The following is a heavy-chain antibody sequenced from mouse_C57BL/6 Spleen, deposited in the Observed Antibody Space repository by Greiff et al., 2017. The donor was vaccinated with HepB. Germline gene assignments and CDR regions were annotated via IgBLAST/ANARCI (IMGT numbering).Heavy chain of an antibody. CDR3: ARKRGPSLPMDY. Sequence: QVQLKQSGPGLVQPSQSLSITCTVSGFSLTSYGVHWVRQSPGKGLEWLGVIWSGGSTDYNAAFISRLSISKDNSKSQVFFKMTSLQADDTAIYYCARKRGPSLPMDYWGQGTSVTVSS. CDR1: GFSLTSYG. CDR2: IWSGGST. J-gene: IGHJ4*01. D-gene: IGHD6-1*01. V-gene: IGHV2-2*01.